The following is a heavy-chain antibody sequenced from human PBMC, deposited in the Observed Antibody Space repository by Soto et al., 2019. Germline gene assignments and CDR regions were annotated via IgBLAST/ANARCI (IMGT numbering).Heavy chain of an antibody. V-gene: IGHV1-46*01. CDR3: ARELRFLEWLSHFDY. Sequence: ASVKVSCKASGYTFTSCYMHWVRQAPGQGLEWMGIINPSGGSTSYAQKFQGRVTMTRDTSTSTVYMELSSLRSEDTAVYYCARELRFLEWLSHFDYWGQGTLVTVSS. D-gene: IGHD3-3*01. CDR2: INPSGGST. J-gene: IGHJ4*02. CDR1: GYTFTSCY.